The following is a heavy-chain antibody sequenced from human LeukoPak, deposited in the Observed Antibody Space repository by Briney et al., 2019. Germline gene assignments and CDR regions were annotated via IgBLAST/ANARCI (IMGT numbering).Heavy chain of an antibody. V-gene: IGHV1-2*06. CDR1: GYTFTGYY. CDR3: ARGSSGWYLFDY. Sequence: ASVKVSCKASGYTFTGYYMHWVRQAPGQGLGWMGRINPNSGGTNYAQKFQGRVTMTRDTSISTAYMELSRLKASDTAMYYCARGSSGWYLFDYWGQGTLVTVSS. D-gene: IGHD6-19*01. CDR2: INPNSGGT. J-gene: IGHJ4*02.